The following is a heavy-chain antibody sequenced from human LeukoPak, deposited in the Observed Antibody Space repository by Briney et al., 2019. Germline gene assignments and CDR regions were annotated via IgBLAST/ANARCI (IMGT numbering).Heavy chain of an antibody. CDR1: GNSISNYA. J-gene: IGHJ6*02. D-gene: IGHD5-24*01. V-gene: IGHV1-69*13. CDR2: IIPIFGTA. CDR3: ASPRRGSYYYYGMDV. Sequence: SVKVSCKASGNSISNYAVSWVRQAPGQGFEWMGGIIPIFGTADYAQKFQGRVTITADESTSTAYMELSSLRSEDTAVYYYASPRRGSYYYYGMDVWGQGTTVTVSS.